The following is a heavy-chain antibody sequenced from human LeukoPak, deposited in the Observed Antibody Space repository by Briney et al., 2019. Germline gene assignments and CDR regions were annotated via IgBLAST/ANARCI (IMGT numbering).Heavy chain of an antibody. CDR2: IIPIFGTA. J-gene: IGHJ3*02. Sequence: SVKVSCKASGGTFSSYAISWVRQAPGQGLEWRGGIIPIFGTANYAQKFQGRVTITADESTSTAYMELSSLRSEDTAVYYCAYSLRMARGAFDIWGQGTMVTVSS. D-gene: IGHD2-21*01. CDR1: GGTFSSYA. CDR3: AYSLRMARGAFDI. V-gene: IGHV1-69*01.